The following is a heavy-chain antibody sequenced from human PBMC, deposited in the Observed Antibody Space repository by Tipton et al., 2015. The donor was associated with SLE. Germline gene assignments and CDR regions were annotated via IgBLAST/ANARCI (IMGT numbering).Heavy chain of an antibody. CDR1: GGSISSNSYY. D-gene: IGHD3-3*01. CDR3: ARHYRNEWLFYGMDV. V-gene: IGHV4-39*01. J-gene: IGHJ6*02. Sequence: TLSLTCTVSGGSISSNSYYWGWIRQPPGKGLEWIGSIYYSGSTNYNPSLKSRVTISVDTSKNQFSLKLSSVTAADTAVYYCARHYRNEWLFYGMDVWGQGTTVTVSS. CDR2: IYYSGST.